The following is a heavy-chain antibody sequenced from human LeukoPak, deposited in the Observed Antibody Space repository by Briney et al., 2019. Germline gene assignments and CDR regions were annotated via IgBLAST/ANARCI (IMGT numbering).Heavy chain of an antibody. J-gene: IGHJ4*02. Sequence: KTGGSLRLSCAASGFTFSDYNMRWIRQAPGKGLEWVSSISRSGSTKYYADSVKGRFTISRDNAKNTLYLQMSSLRVEDTGVYYCARRGAVAGTEDYWGQGTLVTVSS. CDR3: ARRGAVAGTEDY. V-gene: IGHV3-11*04. CDR1: GFTFSDYN. D-gene: IGHD6-19*01. CDR2: ISRSGSTK.